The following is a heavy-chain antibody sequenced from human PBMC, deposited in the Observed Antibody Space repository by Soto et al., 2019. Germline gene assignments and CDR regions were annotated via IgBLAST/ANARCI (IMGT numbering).Heavy chain of an antibody. D-gene: IGHD3-16*01. CDR1: GYSFTNND. Sequence: ASVKVSCKVSGYSFTNNDVSWVRQATGQGLEWMGWMNPGSGDTGYAQKFQGRVTMTRDISIATAYMELSSLRSDDTAIYYCARMETFGSLNWFDPWGKGTPVTVSS. CDR2: MNPGSGDT. J-gene: IGHJ5*02. V-gene: IGHV1-8*01. CDR3: ARMETFGSLNWFDP.